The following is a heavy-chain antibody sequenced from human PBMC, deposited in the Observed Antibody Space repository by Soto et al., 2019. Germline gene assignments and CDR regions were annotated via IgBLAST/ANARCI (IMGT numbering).Heavy chain of an antibody. CDR1: GYTFTSYD. CDR2: MNPNSGNT. J-gene: IGHJ3*02. CDR3: ATVRTEPGALEN. Sequence: ASVKVSCKASGYTFTSYDINWVRQATGQGLEWMGWMNPNSGNTGYAQKFQGRVTMTRNTSISTAYMELSSLRSEDTAVYYCATVRTEPGALENWGQGTMLTVSS. D-gene: IGHD1-1*01. V-gene: IGHV1-8*01.